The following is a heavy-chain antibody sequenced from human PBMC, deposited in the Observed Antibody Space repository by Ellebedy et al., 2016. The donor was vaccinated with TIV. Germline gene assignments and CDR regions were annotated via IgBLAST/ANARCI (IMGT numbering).Heavy chain of an antibody. V-gene: IGHV1-3*01. CDR1: GYAFINYA. Sequence: AASVKVSCKASGYAFINYAIHWVRQAPGQRPEWMGWISGCNDNRKYLEKLQGRVTMTKDTSASTAYMELSSLRSEDTAVYYCTRQMTAIGGGFDPWGQGTLVTVSS. CDR2: ISGCNDNR. CDR3: TRQMTAIGGGFDP. D-gene: IGHD5-18*01. J-gene: IGHJ5*02.